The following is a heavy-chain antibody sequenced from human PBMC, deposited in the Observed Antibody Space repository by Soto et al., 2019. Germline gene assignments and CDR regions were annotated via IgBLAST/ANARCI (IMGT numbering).Heavy chain of an antibody. CDR2: INAGNGNT. CDR3: ARAKGGDTMVRGVISPSFDY. D-gene: IGHD3-10*01. J-gene: IGHJ4*02. V-gene: IGHV1-3*01. Sequence: QVQLVQSGAEVKKPGASVKVSCKASGYTFTSYAMHWVRQAPGQRLEWMGWINAGNGNTKYSQKFQGRVTITRDTSASTAYRELGSLRSEDTAVYYCARAKGGDTMVRGVISPSFDYWGQGTLVTVSP. CDR1: GYTFTSYA.